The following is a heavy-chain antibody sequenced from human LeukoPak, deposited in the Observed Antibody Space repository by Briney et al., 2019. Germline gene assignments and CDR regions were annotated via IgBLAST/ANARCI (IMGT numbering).Heavy chain of an antibody. CDR1: GGSFSGYY. D-gene: IGHD3-3*01. CDR2: INHSGST. CDR3: ASRYYDFWSGSYFDY. Sequence: SETLSLTCAVYGGSFSGYYWSWIRQPPGKGLEWIGEINHSGSTNYNPSLKSRVTISVETSKNQFSLKLSSVTAADTAVYYCASRYYDFWSGSYFDYWGQGTLVTVSS. J-gene: IGHJ4*02. V-gene: IGHV4-34*01.